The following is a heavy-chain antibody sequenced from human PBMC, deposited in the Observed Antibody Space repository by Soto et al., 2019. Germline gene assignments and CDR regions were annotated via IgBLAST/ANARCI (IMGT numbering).Heavy chain of an antibody. V-gene: IGHV3-30*18. Sequence: GGSLRLSCAASGFTFSGYGMHWVRQAPGKGLEWVAVISYDGSNKYYADSVKGRFTISRDNSKNTLYLQMNSLRAEDTAVYYCAKGEWEPTAYGMDVWGQGTTVTV. CDR2: ISYDGSNK. CDR3: AKGEWEPTAYGMDV. CDR1: GFTFSGYG. J-gene: IGHJ6*02. D-gene: IGHD1-26*01.